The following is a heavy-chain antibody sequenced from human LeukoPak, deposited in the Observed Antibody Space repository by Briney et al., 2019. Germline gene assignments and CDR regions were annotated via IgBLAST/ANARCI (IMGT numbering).Heavy chain of an antibody. CDR2: IYSGGGT. CDR1: GFTVSSAC. J-gene: IGHJ4*02. Sequence: GGSLRLSCAASGFTVSSACMTWVRQTPGRGLEWVSVIYSGGGTYYADSVKGRFTISRDSSKNTLYLQMNSLRVEDTAVYYCARGPKGKYYFDYWGQGTLVTVSS. V-gene: IGHV3-53*01. CDR3: ARGPKGKYYFDY.